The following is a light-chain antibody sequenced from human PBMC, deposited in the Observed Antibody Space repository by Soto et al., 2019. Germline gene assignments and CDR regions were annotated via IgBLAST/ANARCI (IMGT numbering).Light chain of an antibody. V-gene: IGLV1-40*01. CDR3: QSYDSSLSVV. Sequence: QSVLTQPPSVSGAPGQRVTISCTGSSSNIGAGYDVHWYQQLPGTAPKLLIYDNSNRPSGVPDRFSGSKSGTSASLAITGLQAEDEADYYCQSYDSSLSVVFGGRT. J-gene: IGLJ2*01. CDR1: SSNIGAGYD. CDR2: DNS.